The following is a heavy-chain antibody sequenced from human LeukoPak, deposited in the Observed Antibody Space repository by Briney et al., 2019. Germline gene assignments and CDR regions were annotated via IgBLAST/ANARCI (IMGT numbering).Heavy chain of an antibody. CDR1: GGSISSSGYY. V-gene: IGHV4-39*01. D-gene: IGHD6-19*01. CDR2: IYYSGST. J-gene: IGHJ4*02. Sequence: PSETLSLTCTVSGGSISSSGYYWGWIRQPPGKGLEWIGSIYYSGSTYYKPSLKSRVTLSVDTSKNQFSLKLSSVTAADTAVYYCARRQNPGIAVAGNYFDYWGQGTLVTVSS. CDR3: ARRQNPGIAVAGNYFDY.